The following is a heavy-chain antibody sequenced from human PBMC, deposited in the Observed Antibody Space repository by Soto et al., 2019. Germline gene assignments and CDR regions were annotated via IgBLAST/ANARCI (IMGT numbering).Heavy chain of an antibody. CDR3: ARDGDTSCYYDCDY. J-gene: IGHJ4*02. V-gene: IGHV4-61*01. CDR1: GGSVSSGSYY. CDR2: INYSGST. D-gene: IGHD3-22*01. Sequence: QVQLQESGPGLVKPSETLSLTCTVSGGSVSSGSYYWTWMRQPPGKGLEGIGYINYSGSTSYNPALKGRVDIAVDTSKKQLSLKVSSVTAADTAVYYCARDGDTSCYYDCDYWGQPTLVTVSS.